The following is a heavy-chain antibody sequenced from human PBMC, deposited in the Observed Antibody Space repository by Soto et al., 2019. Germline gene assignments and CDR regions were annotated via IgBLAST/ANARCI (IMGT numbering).Heavy chain of an antibody. CDR2: ISAYNGNT. CDR3: ARDRGVAVARIMGY. J-gene: IGHJ4*02. D-gene: IGHD6-19*01. Sequence: ASVKVSCKASGYTFTSYGISWVRQAPGQGLEWMGWISAYNGNTNYAQKLQGRVTMTTDTSTSTAYMELRSLRSDDTAVYYCARDRGVAVARIMGYWGQGTLVTVSS. V-gene: IGHV1-18*01. CDR1: GYTFTSYG.